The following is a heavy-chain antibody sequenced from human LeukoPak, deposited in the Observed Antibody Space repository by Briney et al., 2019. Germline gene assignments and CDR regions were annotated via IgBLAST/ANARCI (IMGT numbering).Heavy chain of an antibody. CDR1: GFTFSNYG. Sequence: GRSLRLSCAASGFTFSNYGMHWVRQAPGKGLERVAVIWYDGSDKYHADSVKGRFTISRDNSKNTLYLQINSLRAEDTAVYYCATMLVGTNLFDYWGQGTLVTVSS. CDR3: ATMLVGTNLFDY. J-gene: IGHJ4*02. D-gene: IGHD5-12*01. CDR2: IWYDGSDK. V-gene: IGHV3-33*01.